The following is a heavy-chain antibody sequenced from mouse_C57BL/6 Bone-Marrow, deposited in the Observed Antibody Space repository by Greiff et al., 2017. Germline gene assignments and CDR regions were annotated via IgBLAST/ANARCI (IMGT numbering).Heavy chain of an antibody. J-gene: IGHJ3*01. Sequence: EVQLVESGAELVRPGASVKLSCTASGFNIKDDYMHWVKQRPEQGLEWIGWIDPENGDTEYASKFQGKATITADTTSNTAYLQLSSLTSEDTAVYYCTTHYGNFPYWGQGTLVTVSA. V-gene: IGHV14-4*01. CDR1: GFNIKDDY. CDR3: TTHYGNFPY. D-gene: IGHD2-1*01. CDR2: IDPENGDT.